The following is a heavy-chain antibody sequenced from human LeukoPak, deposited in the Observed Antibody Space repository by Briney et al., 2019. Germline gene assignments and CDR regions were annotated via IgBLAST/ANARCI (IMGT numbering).Heavy chain of an antibody. CDR3: ARSGDYYDTSGWGYFDY. D-gene: IGHD3-22*01. CDR1: GGSISSSSYY. Sequence: SETLSLTCTVSGGSISSSSYYWGWIRQPPGKGLEWIGSIYYSGSTYYNPSLKSRVTISVDTSKNQFSLKLNSVTAADTAVYYCARSGDYYDTSGWGYFDYWGQGTLVTVYS. V-gene: IGHV4-39*07. CDR2: IYYSGST. J-gene: IGHJ4*02.